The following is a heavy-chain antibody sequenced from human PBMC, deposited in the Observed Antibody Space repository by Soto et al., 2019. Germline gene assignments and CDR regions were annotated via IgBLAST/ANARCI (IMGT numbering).Heavy chain of an antibody. D-gene: IGHD3-10*01. CDR1: GASINSGDYY. J-gene: IGHJ4*02. V-gene: IGHV4-30-4*01. CDR3: ARILMNYYRFDY. Sequence: SETLSLTCTVSGASINSGDYYWSWIRQHPGQGLEWIGHIYYSGSTYYTPSLKSRAGISVESGKSQGSLKLPSVPAEVTAVYFCARILMNYYRFDYWGQGALVTVSS. CDR2: IYYSGST.